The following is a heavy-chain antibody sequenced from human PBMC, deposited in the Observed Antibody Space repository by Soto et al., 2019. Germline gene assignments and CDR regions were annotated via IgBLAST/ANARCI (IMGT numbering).Heavy chain of an antibody. J-gene: IGHJ6*02. CDR1: GGSISSGDYY. CDR3: ARAPGYCSGGRCVHYYGMDV. Sequence: PPETLSLTCIVSGGSISSGDYYWSWIRQPPGKGLEWIGYIYYSGSTYYNPSLKSRVTISVDTSKNQFSLKLSSVTAADTAVYYCARAPGYCSGGRCVHYYGMDVWGQGTTVTVSS. CDR2: IYYSGST. D-gene: IGHD2-15*01. V-gene: IGHV4-30-4*01.